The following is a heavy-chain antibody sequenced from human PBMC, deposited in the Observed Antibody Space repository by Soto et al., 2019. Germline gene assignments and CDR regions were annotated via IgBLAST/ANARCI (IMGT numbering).Heavy chain of an antibody. J-gene: IGHJ3*02. V-gene: IGHV3-9*01. D-gene: IGHD6-13*01. Sequence: GGSLRLSCAASGFTFDDYAMHWVRQAPGKGLEWVSGISWNSGSIGYADSVKGRFTISRDNAKNSLYLQMNSLRAEDTALYYCAKVWGSSWHGPGAFDIWGQGTMVTVSS. CDR2: ISWNSGSI. CDR1: GFTFDDYA. CDR3: AKVWGSSWHGPGAFDI.